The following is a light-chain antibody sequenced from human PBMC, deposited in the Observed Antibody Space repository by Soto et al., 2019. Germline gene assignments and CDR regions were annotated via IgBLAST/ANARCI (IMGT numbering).Light chain of an antibody. Sequence: QSVLTQPPSVSGAPGQRVTISCTGSSSNIGAGYDVHWYQQRPGTAPKLLIYHNNNRPPGVPDRFSGSQSGTSASLAITGLQDEDEADYYCQSYDSTYVFRTGTKVTVL. CDR3: QSYDSTYV. J-gene: IGLJ1*01. V-gene: IGLV1-40*01. CDR1: SSNIGAGYD. CDR2: HNN.